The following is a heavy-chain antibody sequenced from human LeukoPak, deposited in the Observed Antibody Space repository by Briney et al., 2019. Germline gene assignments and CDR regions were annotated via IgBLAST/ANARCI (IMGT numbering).Heavy chain of an antibody. Sequence: ASVKVSCTASGYTFTGYYMHWVRQAPGQGLEWMGWINPNSGGTNYAQKFQGRVTMTRDTSISTAYMELSRLRSDDTAVYYCARTGIAARPYYYYYMDVWGKGTTVTVSS. CDR1: GYTFTGYY. J-gene: IGHJ6*03. V-gene: IGHV1-2*02. D-gene: IGHD6-6*01. CDR2: INPNSGGT. CDR3: ARTGIAARPYYYYYMDV.